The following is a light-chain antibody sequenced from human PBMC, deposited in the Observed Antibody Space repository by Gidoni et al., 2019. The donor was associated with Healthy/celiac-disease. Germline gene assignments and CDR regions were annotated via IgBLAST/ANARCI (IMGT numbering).Light chain of an antibody. Sequence: QSALTQPRSVSGSPGQSVTISCTGTSSDVGGYNYVSWYQQHPGKAPKLMIYDVSKRPSGVTDRFSGSKSGNTASLTISGLQAEDEADYYCCSYAGSYILVFGGGTKLTVL. CDR2: DVS. J-gene: IGLJ3*02. CDR3: CSYAGSYILV. CDR1: SSDVGGYNY. V-gene: IGLV2-11*01.